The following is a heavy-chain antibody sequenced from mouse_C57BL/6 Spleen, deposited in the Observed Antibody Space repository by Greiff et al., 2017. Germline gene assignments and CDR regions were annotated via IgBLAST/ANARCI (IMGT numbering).Heavy chain of an antibody. Sequence: QVQLQQPGAELVKPGASVKLSCKASGYTFTSYWMHWVKQRPGQGLEWIGMIHPNSGSTNYNEKFKRKATLTVDKSSSTAYMQLSSLTSEDSAVYYCARGGYGSSYEAMDYWGQGTSVTVSS. CDR3: ARGGYGSSYEAMDY. J-gene: IGHJ4*01. V-gene: IGHV1-64*01. CDR2: IHPNSGST. D-gene: IGHD1-1*01. CDR1: GYTFTSYW.